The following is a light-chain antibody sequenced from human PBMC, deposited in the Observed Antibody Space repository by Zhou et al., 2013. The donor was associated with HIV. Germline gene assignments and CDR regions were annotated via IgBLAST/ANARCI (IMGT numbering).Light chain of an antibody. J-gene: IGKJ4*01. V-gene: IGKV3-15*01. CDR1: QSVDTY. CDR3: QQYNRWPPLT. Sequence: EIVLTQSPGTLSLSPGERATLSCRASQSVDTYLAWYQQRPGQPPRLLIYDASTRATGVPVRFSGSGSGTEFTLSIANLQSEDVAVYYCQQYNRWPPLTFGGGTQVEIK. CDR2: DAS.